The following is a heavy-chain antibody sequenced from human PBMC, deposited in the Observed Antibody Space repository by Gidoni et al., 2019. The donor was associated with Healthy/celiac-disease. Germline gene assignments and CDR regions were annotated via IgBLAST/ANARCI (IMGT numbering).Heavy chain of an antibody. Sequence: QVQLQESGPGLVKPSETLSLTRTVSGGSISSYNWSWIRQPPGKGLECIGYIYYSGSTNYNPTLKSRVTISVDTSKNQFSLKLSSVTAADTAVYYCARGYCSGGSCSRNYYYYYMDVWGKGTTVTVSS. CDR1: GGSISSYN. CDR2: IYYSGST. J-gene: IGHJ6*03. CDR3: ARGYCSGGSCSRNYYYYYMDV. V-gene: IGHV4-59*01. D-gene: IGHD2-15*01.